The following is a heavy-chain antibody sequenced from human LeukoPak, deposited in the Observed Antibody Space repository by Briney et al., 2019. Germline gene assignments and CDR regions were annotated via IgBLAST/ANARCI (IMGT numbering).Heavy chain of an antibody. CDR2: IYCSGST. Sequence: SESLSLTCTVSGGSIRSYYWSWVRQPPGKGLEWIGYIYCSGSTNYNTSLKSRVTISVDTSKNQLSQMRSSGTAADTAVYYCASIKGGGGSFDVWGQGTMVTVSS. CDR1: GGSIRSYY. D-gene: IGHD3-16*01. V-gene: IGHV4-59*01. CDR3: ASIKGGGGSFDV. J-gene: IGHJ3*01.